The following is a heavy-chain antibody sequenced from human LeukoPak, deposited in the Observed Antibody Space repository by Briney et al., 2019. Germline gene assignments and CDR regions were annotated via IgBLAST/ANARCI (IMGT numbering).Heavy chain of an antibody. CDR3: STLTSRGLSDS. CDR2: IKSKADGETI. CDR1: GFTFTNAW. Sequence: GGSLRLSWAASGFTFTNAWMNWVRQAPGKGLEWVGRIKSKADGETIDYAAPVKGRFTFSRDDSKNMLYLQMNSLKSEDTAVYYCSTLTSRGLSDSWGQGTLATVSS. J-gene: IGHJ4*02. D-gene: IGHD1-20*01. V-gene: IGHV3-15*07.